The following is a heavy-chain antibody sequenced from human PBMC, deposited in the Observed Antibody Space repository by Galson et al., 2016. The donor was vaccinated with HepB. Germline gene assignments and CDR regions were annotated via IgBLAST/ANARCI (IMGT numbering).Heavy chain of an antibody. CDR2: IYHSGTT. D-gene: IGHD6-19*01. CDR1: GGSISSGSYY. CDR3: ARDRGTIAVADNYYYGMDV. V-gene: IGHV4-39*07. J-gene: IGHJ6*02. Sequence: ETLSLTCTVSGGSISSGSYYWGWIRQPPGKGLEWIGYIYHSGTTYYSPSLKSRVTISVDTSKNQLSLKVRSVTGADTAVYYCARDRGTIAVADNYYYGMDVWGQGTTVTVSS.